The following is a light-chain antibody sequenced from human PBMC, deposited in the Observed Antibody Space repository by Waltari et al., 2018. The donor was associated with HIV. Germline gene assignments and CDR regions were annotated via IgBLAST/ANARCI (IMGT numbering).Light chain of an antibody. CDR3: SSYAGSNNYV. Sequence: QSALTQPPSESGSPGQSVTIPCTGTSSDIGGYNYVSWYQQHPGKAPKLMIYEVNERPSGVPDRFSGCKSGNTASLTVSGLQAEDEADYYCSSYAGSNNYVFGTGTKVTVL. CDR1: SSDIGGYNY. CDR2: EVN. J-gene: IGLJ1*01. V-gene: IGLV2-8*01.